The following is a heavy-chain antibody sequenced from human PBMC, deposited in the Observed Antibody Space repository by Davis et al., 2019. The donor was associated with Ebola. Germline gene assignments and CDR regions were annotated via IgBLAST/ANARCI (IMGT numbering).Heavy chain of an antibody. CDR1: GGSISSYY. Sequence: PGGSLRLSCTVSGGSISSYYWSWIRQPAGKGLEWIGRIYTSGSTNYNPSLKSRVTMSVDTSKNQFSLKLSSVTAADTAVYYCAGDVVVAATGYYYGMDVWGQGTTVTVSS. V-gene: IGHV4-4*07. D-gene: IGHD2-15*01. CDR3: AGDVVVAATGYYYGMDV. J-gene: IGHJ6*02. CDR2: IYTSGST.